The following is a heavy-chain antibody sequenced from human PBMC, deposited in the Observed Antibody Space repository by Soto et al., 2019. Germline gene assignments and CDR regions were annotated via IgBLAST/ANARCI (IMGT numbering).Heavy chain of an antibody. Sequence: EVQLVESGGGLVKPGGSLRLSCAASGFTFSTYSVDWIRQAPGRGLEWVSSISSSSSYIYYADSVKGRFTISRDNAKNSLYLQMNSLRADDTAVYYCVREPAIYGMDVWGQGTTVTVSS. J-gene: IGHJ6*02. V-gene: IGHV3-21*01. CDR3: VREPAIYGMDV. CDR1: GFTFSTYS. CDR2: ISSSSSYI.